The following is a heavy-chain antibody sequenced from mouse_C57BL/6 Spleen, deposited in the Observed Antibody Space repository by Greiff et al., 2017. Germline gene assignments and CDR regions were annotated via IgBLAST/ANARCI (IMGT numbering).Heavy chain of an antibody. V-gene: IGHV5-17*01. J-gene: IGHJ4*01. CDR1: GFTFSDYG. D-gene: IGHD2-3*01. CDR2: ISSGSSTI. Sequence: EVHLVESGGGLVKPGGSLKLSCAASGFTFSDYGMHWVRQAPEKGLEWVAYISSGSSTIYYADKVKGRFTISRDNAKNTLFLQMTSLRSEDTAMYYCAGWLLRRDYYAMDYWGQGTSVTVSS. CDR3: AGWLLRRDYYAMDY.